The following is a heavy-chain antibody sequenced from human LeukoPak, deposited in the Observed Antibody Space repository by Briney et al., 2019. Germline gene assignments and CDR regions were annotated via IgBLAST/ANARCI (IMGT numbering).Heavy chain of an antibody. V-gene: IGHV4-4*07. CDR1: GGSISSYY. J-gene: IGHJ4*02. D-gene: IGHD4-17*01. CDR3: ARESSDYGDYLYYFDY. CDR2: IYTSGST. Sequence: SETLSPTCTVSGGSISSYYWSWIRQPAGKGLEWIGRIYTSGSTNYNPSLKSRVTMSVDTSKNQFSLKLSSVTAADTAVYYCARESSDYGDYLYYFDYWGQGTLVTVSS.